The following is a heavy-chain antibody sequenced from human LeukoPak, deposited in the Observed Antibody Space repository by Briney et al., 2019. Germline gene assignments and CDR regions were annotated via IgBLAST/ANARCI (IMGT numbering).Heavy chain of an antibody. J-gene: IGHJ4*02. CDR3: ARAPDYGIYYFDY. D-gene: IGHD4-17*01. Sequence: GGSLRLSCAASGFTFSSYAIHWVRQAPGKGLEWVAVISYDGSNKYYADSVKGRFTISRDNSKNTLYLQMNSLRAEDTAVYYCARAPDYGIYYFDYWGPGTLVSVSS. CDR1: GFTFSSYA. V-gene: IGHV3-30*04. CDR2: ISYDGSNK.